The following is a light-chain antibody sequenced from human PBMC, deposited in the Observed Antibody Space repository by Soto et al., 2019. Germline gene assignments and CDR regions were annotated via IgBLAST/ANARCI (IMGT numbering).Light chain of an antibody. CDR2: EVS. CDR3: SSYAGSNNLV. Sequence: QSALTQPPSASGSPGQSVTISCTGTSSDVGGYNYVSWYQQHPGKAPKLLIYEVSERPSGVPERFSGSKSGNTASLTVSGLQAEDEADYYCSSYAGSNNLVFGGGTQLTVL. CDR1: SSDVGGYNY. V-gene: IGLV2-8*01. J-gene: IGLJ3*02.